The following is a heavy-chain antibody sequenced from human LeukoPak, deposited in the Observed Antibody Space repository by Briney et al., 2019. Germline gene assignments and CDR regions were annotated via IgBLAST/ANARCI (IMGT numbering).Heavy chain of an antibody. V-gene: IGHV4-39*07. D-gene: IGHD4-17*01. J-gene: IGHJ1*01. CDR3: ARAGHDIGAYYFQD. Sequence: SETLSLTCSVSGDSIASTIYYWGWIRQPPGKGLEWIGNIYYSGSIYYTPSLKSRGIISIDTSKNPLSLKVAAVTAVDTAVYYCARAGHDIGAYYFQDWGQGSLVTVS. CDR1: GDSIASTIYY. CDR2: IYYSGSI.